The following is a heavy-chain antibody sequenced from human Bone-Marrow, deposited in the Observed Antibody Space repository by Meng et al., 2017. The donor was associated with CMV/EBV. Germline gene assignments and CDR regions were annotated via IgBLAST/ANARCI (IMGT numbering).Heavy chain of an antibody. V-gene: IGHV1-2*02. CDR2: INPNSGGT. CDR1: GYTFTGYY. CDR3: ARVGAKEYYYYGMDV. Sequence: ASVKVSCKASGYTFTGYYMHWVRPAPGQGLEWMGWINPNSGGTNYAQKFQGRVTMTRDTSISTAYMELSRLRSDDTAVYYCARVGAKEYYYYGMDVWGQGTTVTVSS. J-gene: IGHJ6*02.